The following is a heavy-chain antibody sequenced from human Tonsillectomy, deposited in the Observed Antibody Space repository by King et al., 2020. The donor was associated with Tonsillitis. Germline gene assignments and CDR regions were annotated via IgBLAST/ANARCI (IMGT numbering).Heavy chain of an antibody. J-gene: IGHJ4*02. Sequence: QLVQSGAEVKKPGSSVKVSCKASGGTFSSYAITWVRQDPGQGLEWMGGIIPVSETTNYAQKFQGRVTLTADKSTFTAYMELRSLSSEDTAVYYCARDRLGRYYGSGRYFDSWGQVTLVTVSS. CDR3: ARDRLGRYYGSGRYFDS. CDR1: GGTFSSYA. CDR2: IIPVSETT. D-gene: IGHD3-10*01. V-gene: IGHV1-69*14.